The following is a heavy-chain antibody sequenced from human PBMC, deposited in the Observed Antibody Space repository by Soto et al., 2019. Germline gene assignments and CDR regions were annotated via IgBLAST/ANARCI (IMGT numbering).Heavy chain of an antibody. D-gene: IGHD3-22*01. Sequence: SETLSLTCTVSGGSIKNYYWSWIRQPAGKGLEWIGRIYSTGSTNYNASLKSRVTMSVDTSNNQFSLRLRSVTAADTAVYYCARDEYYDSNNWFDTWGQGTLITVSS. V-gene: IGHV4-4*07. CDR3: ARDEYYDSNNWFDT. J-gene: IGHJ5*02. CDR1: GGSIKNYY. CDR2: IYSTGST.